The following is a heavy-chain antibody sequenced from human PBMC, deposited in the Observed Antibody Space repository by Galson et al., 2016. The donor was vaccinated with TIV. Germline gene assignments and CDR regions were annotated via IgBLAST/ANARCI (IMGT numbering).Heavy chain of an antibody. CDR1: GFTFSSFA. CDR2: ISAGGGRT. V-gene: IGHV3-23*01. J-gene: IGHJ6*02. Sequence: SLRLSCAASGFTFSSFAVSWVRQAPGKGLEWVSGISAGGGRTNYADSVKGRFTISRDNPKNTLYLQMSSLRAEDKAVYYCSRCSGKSYALDVWGQGTAVTVSS. CDR3: SRCSGKSYALDV. D-gene: IGHD2-15*01.